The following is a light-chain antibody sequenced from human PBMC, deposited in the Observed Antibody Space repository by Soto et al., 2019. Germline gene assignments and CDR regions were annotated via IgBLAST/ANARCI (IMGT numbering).Light chain of an antibody. CDR1: SSDVGGYNY. CDR2: EVS. J-gene: IGLJ1*01. CDR3: SSYAGSSHYV. Sequence: QSALTQPPSASGSPGQSVTISCTGTSSDVGGYNYVSWYQQHPGKAPKLMIYEVSKRPSGVPDRFSGSKSGNTAFLTVSGLQAEDEADYYCSSYAGSSHYVFGTGTKVTVL. V-gene: IGLV2-8*01.